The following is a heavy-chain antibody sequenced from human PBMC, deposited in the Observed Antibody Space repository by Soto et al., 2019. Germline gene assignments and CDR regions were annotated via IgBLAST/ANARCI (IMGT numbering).Heavy chain of an antibody. Sequence: SETLSLTCAVSGGSVSSRYWWSWVRQSPGKGLEWVGEIYHSGSANYNPSLKSRVTMSVDNSKNQFSLRLNSVTAADTAVYYCARYNAASGTYYFDYWGQGTLVTVSS. CDR3: ARYNAASGTYYFDY. CDR2: IYHSGSA. J-gene: IGHJ4*02. CDR1: GGSVSSRYW. V-gene: IGHV4-4*02. D-gene: IGHD6-13*01.